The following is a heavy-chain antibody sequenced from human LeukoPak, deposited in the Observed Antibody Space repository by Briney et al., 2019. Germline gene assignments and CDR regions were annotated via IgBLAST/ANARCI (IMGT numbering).Heavy chain of an antibody. D-gene: IGHD3-9*01. J-gene: IGHJ4*02. CDR2: ISAYNGNT. V-gene: IGHV1-18*01. CDR1: GYTFTSYG. Sequence: ASVKVSCKASGYTFTSYGISWVRQAPGQGLEWMGWISAYNGNTNYAQKLQGRVTMTTDTSTSTAYMELRSLRSDDTAVYYCARTVERYFDWLLLAPPDYWGQGTLVTVSS. CDR3: ARTVERYFDWLLLAPPDY.